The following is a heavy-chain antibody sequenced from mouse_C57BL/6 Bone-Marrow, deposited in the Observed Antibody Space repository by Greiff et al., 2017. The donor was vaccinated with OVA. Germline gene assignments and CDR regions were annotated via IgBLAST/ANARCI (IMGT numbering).Heavy chain of an antibody. J-gene: IGHJ4*01. D-gene: IGHD1-1*01. CDR1: GYTFTSYG. CDR3: ARLDGSTYY. V-gene: IGHV1-81*01. CDR2: IYPRSGNT. Sequence: VQLQQSGAELARPGASVKLSCKASGYTFTSYGISWVKQRTGQGLEWIGEIYPRSGNTYYNEKFKGKATLTADKSSSTAYMELRSLTSEDSAVYFCARLDGSTYYWGQGTSVTVSS.